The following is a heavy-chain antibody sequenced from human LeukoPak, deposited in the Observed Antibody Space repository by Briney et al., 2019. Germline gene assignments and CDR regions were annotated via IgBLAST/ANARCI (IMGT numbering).Heavy chain of an antibody. CDR3: ARHPDCGGDGVCYYGMDV. Sequence: GGSLRLSCAASGFTVSSTYMSWVRQAPGKGQEWVSVVYSGGSTYYADSVKGRFTISRDNSKNTLYLQMNSLRAEDTAVYYCARHPDCGGDGVCYYGMDVWAKGPRSPSPQ. J-gene: IGHJ6*04. V-gene: IGHV3-53*01. D-gene: IGHD2-21*02. CDR2: VYSGGST. CDR1: GFTVSSTY.